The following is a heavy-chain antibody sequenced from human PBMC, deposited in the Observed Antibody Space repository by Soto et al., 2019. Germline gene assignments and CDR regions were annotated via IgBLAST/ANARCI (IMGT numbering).Heavy chain of an antibody. J-gene: IGHJ6*02. CDR1: GFTFSSYD. D-gene: IGHD1-1*01. V-gene: IGHV3-13*01. CDR2: IGTAGDT. CDR3: ARVLRTTGYYYYGMDV. Sequence: GGSLRLSCAASGFTFSSYDMHWVRQATGKGLEWVSAIGTAGDTYYPGSVKGRFTISRENAKNSLYLQMNSLRAGDTAVYYCARVLRTTGYYYYGMDVWGQGTTVTVSS.